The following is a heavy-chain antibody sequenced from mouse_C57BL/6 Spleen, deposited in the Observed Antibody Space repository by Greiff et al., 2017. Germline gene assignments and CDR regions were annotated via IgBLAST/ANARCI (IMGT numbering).Heavy chain of an antibody. D-gene: IGHD2-3*01. CDR1: GYTFTSYW. V-gene: IGHV1-52*01. Sequence: QVQLQQPGAELVRPGSSVKLSCKASGYTFTSYWMHWVKQRPIQGLEWIGNIEPSGSETHYNQKFKNKATLTVDTSSSTAYMELHSLTAEDSAVYFCARDNGYYEGFAYWGQGTLVTVSA. J-gene: IGHJ3*01. CDR3: ARDNGYYEGFAY. CDR2: IEPSGSET.